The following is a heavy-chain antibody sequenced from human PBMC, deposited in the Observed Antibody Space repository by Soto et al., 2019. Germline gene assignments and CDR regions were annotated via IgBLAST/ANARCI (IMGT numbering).Heavy chain of an antibody. V-gene: IGHV3-23*01. J-gene: IGHJ3*02. CDR2: ITGVGGTT. Sequence: EVKLLESGGGLVQPGGSLRLSCAASGFTFTSYSMSWVRQAPGKGLEWVSHITGVGGTTYYADSVKGRFTISRDTSRNTLYLQMNSLRAEDTGLYYWAKCFQVNWNYDAFHIWGQGTMVTGSS. CDR3: AKCFQVNWNYDAFHI. D-gene: IGHD1-7*01. CDR1: GFTFTSYS.